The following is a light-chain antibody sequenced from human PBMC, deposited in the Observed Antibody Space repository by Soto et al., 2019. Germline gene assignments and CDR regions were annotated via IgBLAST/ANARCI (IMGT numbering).Light chain of an antibody. CDR1: QGISSY. CDR3: QQYYSYPLT. J-gene: IGKJ5*01. Sequence: AIRMTQSPSSFSASTGDRVTITCRASQGISSYLAWYQQKPGKAPKLLIYAASTLQSGVPSRFSGSGSGTDFTLTICCLQSEDFATYYCQQYYSYPLTFGQGTLLEIK. V-gene: IGKV1-8*01. CDR2: AAS.